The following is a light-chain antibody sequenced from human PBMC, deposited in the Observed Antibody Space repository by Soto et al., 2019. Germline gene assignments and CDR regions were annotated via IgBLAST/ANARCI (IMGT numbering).Light chain of an antibody. CDR2: EVI. CDR1: SSDVGGYNY. V-gene: IGLV2-14*01. CDR3: TSYTSRSTLV. J-gene: IGLJ1*01. Sequence: QSVLTQPASVSGSPGQSITISCTGTSSDVGGYNYVSWYQQHPGKAPKLMIYEVIYRPSGVSNRFSGSKSGNTASLTISGLQADHHSYYFYTSYTSRSTLVFGTGTKVTVL.